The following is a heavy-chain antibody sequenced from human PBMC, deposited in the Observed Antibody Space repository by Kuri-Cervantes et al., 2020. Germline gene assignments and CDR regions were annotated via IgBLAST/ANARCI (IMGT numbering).Heavy chain of an antibody. J-gene: IGHJ4*02. CDR2: SNAGNGNT. Sequence: ASVKVSCKASGYTFTSYAMHWVRQAPGQRLEWMGWSNAGNGNTKYSQEFQGRVTITRDTSASTAYMELSSLRSEDMAVYYCARDFRLRLGELSLFGYWGQGTLVTVSS. CDR1: GYTFTSYA. V-gene: IGHV1-3*02. CDR3: ARDFRLRLGELSLFGY. D-gene: IGHD3-16*02.